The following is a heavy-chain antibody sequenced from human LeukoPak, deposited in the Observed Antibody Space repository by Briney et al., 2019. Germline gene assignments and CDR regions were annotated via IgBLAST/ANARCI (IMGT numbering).Heavy chain of an antibody. J-gene: IGHJ1*01. CDR1: GGSFSGYY. D-gene: IGHD3-22*01. CDR2: IFYSGST. CDR3: ARGNSYYDSSDYFPWESFQH. V-gene: IGHV4-59*01. Sequence: NPSETLSLTCAVYGGSFSGYYWSWIRQPPGKGLEWIGYIFYSGSTNYNPSLKSRVTISVDTSKNQFSLNLSSVTAADTAVYYCARGNSYYDSSDYFPWESFQHWGQGTLVTVSS.